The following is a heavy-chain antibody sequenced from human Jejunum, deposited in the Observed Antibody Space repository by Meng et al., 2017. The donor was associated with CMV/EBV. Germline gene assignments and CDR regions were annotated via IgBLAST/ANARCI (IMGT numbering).Heavy chain of an antibody. J-gene: IGHJ4*02. CDR2: ISKSGSDT. V-gene: IGHV3-11*05. CDR3: ARVKGSYAFDW. D-gene: IGHD3-16*01. Sequence: QVQLVESGGGLVNPGGSLGLSCAASGFTFSDYYMSWMRQAPGKGLEYVSYISKSGSDTKYADSVKGRFAISRDNAKNSLYLQMNSLRAEDTAVYYCARVKGSYAFDWWGQGTMVTVSS. CDR1: GFTFSDYY.